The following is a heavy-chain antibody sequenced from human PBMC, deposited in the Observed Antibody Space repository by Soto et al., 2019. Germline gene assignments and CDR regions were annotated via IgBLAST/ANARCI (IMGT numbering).Heavy chain of an antibody. V-gene: IGHV3-23*01. Sequence: GGSLRLSCAASGFPFSSYALSWVRQAPGKGLEWVSAISGSGGSTYYADSVKGRFTISRDNSKNTLYLQMNSLRAEDTAVYYCAKLASGWYVRYYFDYWGQGTLVTVSS. CDR1: GFPFSSYA. J-gene: IGHJ4*02. CDR2: ISGSGGST. CDR3: AKLASGWYVRYYFDY. D-gene: IGHD6-19*01.